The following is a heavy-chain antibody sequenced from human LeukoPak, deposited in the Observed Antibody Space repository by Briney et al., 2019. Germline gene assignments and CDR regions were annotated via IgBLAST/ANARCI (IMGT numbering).Heavy chain of an antibody. CDR2: MYHSGST. CDR1: GGSISTGDYS. D-gene: IGHD3-10*01. J-gene: IGHJ4*02. CDR3: ARALGYYGSGTPYFDY. V-gene: IGHV4-30-2*01. Sequence: SQTLSLTCAVSGGSISTGDYSWRWIRQPPGKGLEWIGYMYHSGSTYYNPSLRSRVTISVDRSKNQFSLKLNSVTAADTAVYYCARALGYYGSGTPYFDYWGQGALVIVSS.